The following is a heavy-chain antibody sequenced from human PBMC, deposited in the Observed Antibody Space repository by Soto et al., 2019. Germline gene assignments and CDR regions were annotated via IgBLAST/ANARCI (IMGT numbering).Heavy chain of an antibody. D-gene: IGHD6-13*01. J-gene: IGHJ3*02. V-gene: IGHV4-59*01. CDR3: ARVDGYSSTSDAFDI. Sequence: SETLSLTCTVSGGSISSYYWSWIRQPPGKGLEWIGYIYYSGSTNYNPSLKSRVTISVDTSKNQFSLKLSSVTAADTAVYYCARVDGYSSTSDAFDIWGQGTMVTVSS. CDR2: IYYSGST. CDR1: GGSISSYY.